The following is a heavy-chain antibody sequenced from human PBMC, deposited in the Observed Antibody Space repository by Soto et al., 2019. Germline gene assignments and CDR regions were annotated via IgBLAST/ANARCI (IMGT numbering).Heavy chain of an antibody. CDR1: GGSFSGYY. D-gene: IGHD4-17*01. V-gene: IGHV4-34*01. J-gene: IGHJ5*02. CDR3: ASDYGWFDP. Sequence: QVKLQKWGAGLLQPSETLSLTCDVYGGSFSGYYWRWISQPPGKGLEWIGEINHSGSTNYNPSLKSRGTISVDTSKNQFSLKLSSVTAADTSVYYCASDYGWFDPWGQGTLVTVSS. CDR2: INHSGST.